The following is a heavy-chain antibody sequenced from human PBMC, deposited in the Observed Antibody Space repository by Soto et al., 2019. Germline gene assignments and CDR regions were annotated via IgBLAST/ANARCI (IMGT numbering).Heavy chain of an antibody. CDR2: IYPGDSDT. CDR1: GYSFTSYW. V-gene: IGHV5-51*01. Sequence: PGESLKISCTGVGYSFTSYWIGWVRQMPGKGLEWMGIIYPGDSDTRYSPSFQGQVTISADKSITTAYLQWSSLKASDTAMYYCVRDGTKTLRDWFDPWGQGISVTVSS. J-gene: IGHJ5*02. CDR3: VRDGTKTLRDWFDP. D-gene: IGHD1-1*01.